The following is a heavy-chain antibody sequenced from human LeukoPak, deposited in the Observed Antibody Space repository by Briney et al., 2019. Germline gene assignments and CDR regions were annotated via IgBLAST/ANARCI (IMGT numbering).Heavy chain of an antibody. Sequence: GGSLRLSCAASGFTFSSYSMNWVRQAPGKGLEWVSCISSSSSTIYYADSVKGRFTISRDNAKNSLYLQMNSLRDEDTAVYYCASRYCSGGSCYFVYWGQGTLVTVSS. CDR1: GFTFSSYS. D-gene: IGHD2-15*01. J-gene: IGHJ4*02. V-gene: IGHV3-48*02. CDR3: ASRYCSGGSCYFVY. CDR2: ISSSSSTI.